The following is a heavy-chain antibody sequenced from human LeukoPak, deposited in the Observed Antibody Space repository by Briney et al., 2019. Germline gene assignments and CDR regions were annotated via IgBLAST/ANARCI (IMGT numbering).Heavy chain of an antibody. CDR3: ARWLQLDDAFDI. D-gene: IGHD5-24*01. V-gene: IGHV4-61*01. CDR2: IYYSGST. Sequence: SETLSLTCTVSGGSVSSGSYYWSWSRQPPGKGLEWLGHIYYSGSTNYNPSLKSRVTISVATSKNQFSLKLSSVTAADTAIYYCARWLQLDDAFDIWGQGTMVIVSS. CDR1: GGSVSSGSYY. J-gene: IGHJ3*02.